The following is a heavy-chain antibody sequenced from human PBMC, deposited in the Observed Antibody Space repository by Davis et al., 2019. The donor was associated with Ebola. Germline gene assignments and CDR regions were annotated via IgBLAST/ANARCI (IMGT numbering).Heavy chain of an antibody. V-gene: IGHV1-46*01. CDR1: GYTFINYY. CDR2: INPTGDTT. J-gene: IGHJ4*02. D-gene: IGHD6-19*01. Sequence: ASVKVSCKASGYTFINYYMHWVRHAPGQGLEWRGIINPTGDTTTYARKFQGRVTMTWDTSTSTVYMQLSSLRSEDTAVYYCARGPHNNGWLEGYWGQGTLITVSS. CDR3: ARGPHNNGWLEGY.